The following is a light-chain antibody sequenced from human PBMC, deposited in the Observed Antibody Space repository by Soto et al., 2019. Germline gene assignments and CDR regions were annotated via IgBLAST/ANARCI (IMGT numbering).Light chain of an antibody. CDR1: SSDVGGYNY. V-gene: IGLV2-8*01. CDR2: EVS. CDR3: SSYAGSNYYV. Sequence: QSALTQPTSATGSAGQSVTISCTGTSSDVGGYNYVSWYQQHPGKAPKLMIYEVSKRPSGVPDRFSGSKSGNTASLTVSGLQAEDEADYYCSSYAGSNYYVFGTGTKVTV. J-gene: IGLJ1*01.